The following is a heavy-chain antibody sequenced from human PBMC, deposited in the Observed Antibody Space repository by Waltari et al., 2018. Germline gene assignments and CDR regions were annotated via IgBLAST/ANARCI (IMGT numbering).Heavy chain of an antibody. J-gene: IGHJ4*02. CDR1: ASSISTDYY. V-gene: IGHV4-38-2*01. CDR2: IYHTGST. CDR3: ARSTVTRYFDY. D-gene: IGHD4-4*01. Sequence: QVQLQESGPGLVKPSETLSLICAVSASSISTDYYWGWIRQPPGEGLGGIGTIYHTGSTYSNPSLKSRDTISVDTSKNQFSRMLSAVTAADTATYYCARSTVTRYFDYWGQGTLITVSS.